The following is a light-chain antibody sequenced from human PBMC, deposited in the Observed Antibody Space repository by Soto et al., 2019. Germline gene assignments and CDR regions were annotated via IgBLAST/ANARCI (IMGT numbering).Light chain of an antibody. Sequence: QSALTHPPSASWSPGHSVAISCTGTSSDVGGYNYVSWYQQHPGKAPKLMIYEVNKRPSGVPDRFSGSKSGNTASLTVSGLQAEDEADYYCSSYAGTSNVFGTGTKVTXL. CDR3: SSYAGTSNV. CDR1: SSDVGGYNY. J-gene: IGLJ1*01. V-gene: IGLV2-8*01. CDR2: EVN.